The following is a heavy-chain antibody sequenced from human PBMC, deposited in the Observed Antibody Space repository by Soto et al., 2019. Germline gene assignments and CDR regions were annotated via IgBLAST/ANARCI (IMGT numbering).Heavy chain of an antibody. Sequence: SVKVSCKASGFTFTSSAMQWVRQARGQRLEWIGWIVVGSGNTNYAQKFQERVTITRDMSTSTAYMELSSLRSEDTAVYYCAANTPSYDILTGYYKPPNYWGQGTLVTVSS. CDR3: AANTPSYDILTGYYKPPNY. CDR1: GFTFTSSA. CDR2: IVVGSGNT. J-gene: IGHJ4*02. V-gene: IGHV1-58*02. D-gene: IGHD3-9*01.